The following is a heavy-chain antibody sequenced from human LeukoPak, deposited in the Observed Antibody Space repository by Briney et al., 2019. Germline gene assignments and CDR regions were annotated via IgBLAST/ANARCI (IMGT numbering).Heavy chain of an antibody. CDR2: IYTSGST. J-gene: IGHJ6*02. V-gene: IGHV4-4*07. CDR3: ARDYSGYDSYYYYYGMDV. Sequence: SETLSLTCTVSGGSISSYYRSWIRQPAGKGLEWIGRIYTSGSTNYNPSLKSRVTMSVDTSKNQFSLKLSSVTAADTAVYYCARDYSGYDSYYYYYGMDVWGQGTTVTVSS. D-gene: IGHD5-12*01. CDR1: GGSISSYY.